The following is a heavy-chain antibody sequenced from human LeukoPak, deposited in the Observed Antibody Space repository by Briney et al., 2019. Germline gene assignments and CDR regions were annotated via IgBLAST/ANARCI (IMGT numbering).Heavy chain of an antibody. CDR2: ISTSSSTI. Sequence: PGGSLRLSCTASGFTFSSYSMNWVRQAPGKGLEWVSYISTSSSTIYNADSVKGRSTTSRDDAKNSLYLQMNSLRGKDTAVYYCARDTVSGGFDSWGQGTLVTSSS. D-gene: IGHD3-16*01. V-gene: IGHV3-48*01. J-gene: IGHJ4*02. CDR3: ARDTVSGGFDS. CDR1: GFTFSSYS.